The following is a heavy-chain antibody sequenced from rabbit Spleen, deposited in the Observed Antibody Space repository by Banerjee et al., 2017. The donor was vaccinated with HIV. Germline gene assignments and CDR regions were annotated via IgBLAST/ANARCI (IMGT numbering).Heavy chain of an antibody. J-gene: IGHJ6*01. Sequence: QSLEESGGDLVKPGASLTLTCTASGFSFGSNDYVCWFRQAPGRGLEWIACIYSGNSGYTYYATWATGRFTISKTSSTTVTLQMTSLTAADTATYFCARDTASSFSSYGMDLWGPGTLVTVS. D-gene: IGHD8-1*01. CDR1: GFSFGSNDY. CDR2: IYSGNSGYT. CDR3: ARDTASSFSSYGMDL. V-gene: IGHV1S40*01.